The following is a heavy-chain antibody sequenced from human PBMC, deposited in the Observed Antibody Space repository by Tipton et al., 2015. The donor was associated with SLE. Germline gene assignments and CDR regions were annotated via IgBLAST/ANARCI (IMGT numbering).Heavy chain of an antibody. J-gene: IGHJ4*02. CDR1: GDSDSSYY. Sequence: TLSLTCTVSGDSDSSYYWSWIRQPPGKGLEWIGYIYYSGSTYYNPSLKSRVTISVDTSKNQFSLKLSSVTAADTAVYYCARDPVLGVYDYWGQGTLVTVSS. D-gene: IGHD3-10*02. CDR2: IYYSGST. V-gene: IGHV4-30-4*01. CDR3: ARDPVLGVYDY.